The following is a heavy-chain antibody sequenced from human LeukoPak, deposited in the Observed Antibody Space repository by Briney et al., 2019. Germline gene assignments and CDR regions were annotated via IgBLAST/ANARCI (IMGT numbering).Heavy chain of an antibody. D-gene: IGHD3-9*01. V-gene: IGHV3-48*01. J-gene: IGHJ4*02. CDR1: GFTFSSYS. Sequence: GGSLRLSCAASGFTFSSYSMNWVRQAPGKGLEWVSYIRSSSSTIYYADSVKGRFTISRDNAKNSLYLQMNSLRAEDTAVYYCARDRLHYDSLTGYPADWGQGTLVTVSS. CDR3: ARDRLHYDSLTGYPAD. CDR2: IRSSSSTI.